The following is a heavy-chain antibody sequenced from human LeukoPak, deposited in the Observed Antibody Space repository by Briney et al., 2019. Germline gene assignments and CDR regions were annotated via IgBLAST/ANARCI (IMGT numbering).Heavy chain of an antibody. CDR3: AKSSYYDCSGYYREYYFDY. V-gene: IGHV3-23*01. Sequence: GGSLRLSCAASRFTFSYYAMSWVRQAPGKGLEWVSGISGSGGSTYYADSVKGRFTISRDNSKNTLYLQMNSLRAEDTAVYYCAKSSYYDCSGYYREYYFDYWGPGTLVTVSS. CDR1: RFTFSYYA. J-gene: IGHJ4*02. D-gene: IGHD3-22*01. CDR2: ISGSGGST.